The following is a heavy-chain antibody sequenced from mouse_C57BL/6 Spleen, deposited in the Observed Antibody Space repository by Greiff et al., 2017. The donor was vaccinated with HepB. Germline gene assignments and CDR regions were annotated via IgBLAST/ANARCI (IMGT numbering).Heavy chain of an antibody. J-gene: IGHJ4*01. D-gene: IGHD1-1*01. CDR2: ISSGSSTI. CDR3: ARFPLHAMDY. CDR1: GFTFSDYG. Sequence: EVKLVESGGGLVKPGGSLKLSCAASGFTFSDYGMHWVRQAPEKGLEWVAYISSGSSTIYYADTVKGRFTISRDNAKNTLFLQMTSLRSEDTAMYYCARFPLHAMDYWGQGTSVTVSS. V-gene: IGHV5-17*01.